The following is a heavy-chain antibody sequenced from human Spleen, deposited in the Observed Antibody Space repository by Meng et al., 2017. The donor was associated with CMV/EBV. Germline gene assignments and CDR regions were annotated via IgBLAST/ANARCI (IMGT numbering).Heavy chain of an antibody. CDR3: ARGDIVVVPAVRYYGMDV. D-gene: IGHD2-2*01. J-gene: IGHJ6*02. V-gene: IGHV3-21*01. CDR2: ISSSSSYI. Sequence: GGSLRLSCAASGFTFSSYSMNWVRKAPGKGLEWVSSISSSSSYIYYADSVKGRFTISRDNAKNSLYLQMNSLRAEDTAVYYCARGDIVVVPAVRYYGMDVWGQGTTVTVSS. CDR1: GFTFSSYS.